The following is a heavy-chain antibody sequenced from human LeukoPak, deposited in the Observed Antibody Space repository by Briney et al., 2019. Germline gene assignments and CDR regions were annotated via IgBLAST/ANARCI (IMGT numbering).Heavy chain of an antibody. D-gene: IGHD2-15*01. Sequence: PGGSLRLSCASSGFTFSSYSMNWVRQAPGEGLEWVSSISTGSSYIFYADSVKGRFTISRDNAKNSLYLQMNSLRAEDTAVYYCARGYCSGGSCYLNAFDIWGQGTMVTVSS. CDR1: GFTFSSYS. CDR3: ARGYCSGGSCYLNAFDI. V-gene: IGHV3-21*01. CDR2: ISTGSSYI. J-gene: IGHJ3*02.